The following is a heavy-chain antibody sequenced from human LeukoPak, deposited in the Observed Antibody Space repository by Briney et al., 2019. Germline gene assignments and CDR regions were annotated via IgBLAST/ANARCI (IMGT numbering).Heavy chain of an antibody. CDR3: AKGLRANYYYGMDV. CDR2: ISGSGGST. CDR1: GFTFSSYA. J-gene: IGHJ6*02. Sequence: PGGSLRLSCAASGFTFSSYAMSWVRQAPGKGLEWVSAISGSGGSTYYADSVKGRFTISRDNSRSTLSLQMNSLRAEDTAVYYCAKGLRANYYYGMDVWGQGTTVTVSS. V-gene: IGHV3-23*01.